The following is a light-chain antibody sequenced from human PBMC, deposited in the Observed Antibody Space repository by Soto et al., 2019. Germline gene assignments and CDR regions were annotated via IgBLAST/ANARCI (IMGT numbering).Light chain of an antibody. CDR2: AAS. J-gene: IGKJ1*01. CDR1: QSISSY. V-gene: IGKV1-39*01. Sequence: DIQMTQSPSSLSASVGDRGTITCRASQSISSYLNWYQQKPGKAPKLLIYAASSLQSGVPSRFSGSGSGTDFTLTISSLRPEDFATYYCQQSYSTPWTFGQGTKVDIK. CDR3: QQSYSTPWT.